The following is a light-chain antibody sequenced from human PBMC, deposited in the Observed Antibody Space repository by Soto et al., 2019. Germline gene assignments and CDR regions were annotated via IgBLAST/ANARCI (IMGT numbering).Light chain of an antibody. CDR3: QQRTTLPLT. V-gene: IGKV3-11*01. J-gene: IGKJ4*01. CDR1: QSVSTY. Sequence: LSQSPATLSLSPGDSATLSCLASQSVSTYLAWYQQKPGQAPRLLIYEASNRASGVPSRFSGSGSGTDFTLTISSLEPEDFAVYYCQQRTTLPLTFGGGTKVDTK. CDR2: EAS.